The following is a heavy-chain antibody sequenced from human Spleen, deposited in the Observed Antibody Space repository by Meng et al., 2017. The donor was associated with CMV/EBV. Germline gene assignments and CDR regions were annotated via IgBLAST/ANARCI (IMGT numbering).Heavy chain of an antibody. CDR3: ARMRCDGDCFFDY. CDR1: GYTFSNYW. CDR2: VYPGDSDT. Sequence: KVSCKASGYTFSNYWIAWVRQMPGKGLEWMGFVYPGDSDTRYSPSVQGQVTISAGKSINTAYLQWSSLKASDTAMYYCARMRCDGDCFFDYWGQGTLVTVSS. D-gene: IGHD2-21*01. J-gene: IGHJ4*02. V-gene: IGHV5-51*01.